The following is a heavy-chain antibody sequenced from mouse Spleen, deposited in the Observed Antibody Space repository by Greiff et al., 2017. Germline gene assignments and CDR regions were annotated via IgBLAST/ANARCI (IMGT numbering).Heavy chain of an antibody. J-gene: IGHJ2*01. V-gene: IGHV1-39*01. D-gene: IGHD1-1*01. CDR3: ARGLTTVVKDYFDY. Sequence: VQLKQSGPELVKPGASVKISCKASGYSFTDYNMNWVKQSNGKSLEWIGVINPNYGTTSYNQKFKGKATLTVDQSSSTAYMQLNSLTSEDSAVYYCARGLTTVVKDYFDYWGQGTTLTVSS. CDR1: GYSFTDYN. CDR2: INPNYGTT.